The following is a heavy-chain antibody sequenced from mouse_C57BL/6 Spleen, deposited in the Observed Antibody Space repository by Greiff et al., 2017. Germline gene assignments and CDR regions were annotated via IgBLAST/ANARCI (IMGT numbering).Heavy chain of an antibody. Sequence: VQLVESGPELVKPGASVKISCKASGYAFSSSWMNWVQQRPGKGLEWIGRIYPGDGDTNYNGKFKGKATLTADKSSSTAYMQLSSLTSEDSAVYFCARDYYGSSSVLTMDYWGQGTSVTVSS. CDR1: GYAFSSSW. CDR2: IYPGDGDT. V-gene: IGHV1-82*01. D-gene: IGHD1-1*01. J-gene: IGHJ4*01. CDR3: ARDYYGSSSVLTMDY.